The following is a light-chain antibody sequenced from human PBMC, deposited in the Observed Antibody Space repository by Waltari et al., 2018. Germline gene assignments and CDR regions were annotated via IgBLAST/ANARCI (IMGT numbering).Light chain of an antibody. CDR1: QGIRSY. Sequence: IQLTQSPSSLSASVGDRVTITCRASQGIRSYLAWYQQKPEKAPKLLIYAASTLQSEVPSRFSGSGPGTDFTLTISSLQPEDFATYYCQQVNNYPLTFGGGTKVEIK. V-gene: IGKV1-9*01. CDR2: AAS. J-gene: IGKJ4*01. CDR3: QQVNNYPLT.